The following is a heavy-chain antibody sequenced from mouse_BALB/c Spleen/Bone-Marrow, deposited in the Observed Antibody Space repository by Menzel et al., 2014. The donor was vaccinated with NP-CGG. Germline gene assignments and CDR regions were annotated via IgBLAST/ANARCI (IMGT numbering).Heavy chain of an antibody. CDR3: ARDSLLRLYYAMDY. CDR1: GYAFVNYW. D-gene: IGHD1-2*01. J-gene: IGHJ4*01. Sequence: VQLQQSGAELVRPGSSVKISCKVSGYAFVNYWMNWVMQRPGQGLEWIGQIYPGDGDTNYNGKFKGKVTLTADKSSSTAHMQLSSLTSKDSAVYFCARDSLLRLYYAMDYWGQGTSVTVSS. CDR2: IYPGDGDT. V-gene: IGHV1-80*01.